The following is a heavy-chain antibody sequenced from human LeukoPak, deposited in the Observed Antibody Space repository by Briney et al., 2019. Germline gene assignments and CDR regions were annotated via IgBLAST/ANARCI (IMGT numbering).Heavy chain of an antibody. CDR2: ISSSGSTI. CDR1: GFTFSSYE. J-gene: IGHJ5*02. Sequence: PGGSLRLSCAASGFTFSSYEMNWVHQAPGKGLEWVSYISSSGSTIYYADSVKGRFTISRDNAKNSLYLQMNSLRAEDTAVYYCARVKNWFDPWGQGTLVTVSS. D-gene: IGHD4-23*01. CDR3: ARVKNWFDP. V-gene: IGHV3-48*03.